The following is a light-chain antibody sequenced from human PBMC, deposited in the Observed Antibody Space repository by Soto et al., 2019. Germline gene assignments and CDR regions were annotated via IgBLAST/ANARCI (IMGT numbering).Light chain of an antibody. Sequence: DIVLTQSPGTLSLSPGERATLSCRASQSVGSIYLAWYQQRPGQAPRLLIYGAPNRATGIPVRFSGSGSGTDFTLTISGLEPEDFAVYYCQQYGSSSITFGQGTRLEIK. J-gene: IGKJ5*01. V-gene: IGKV3-20*01. CDR1: QSVGSIY. CDR3: QQYGSSSIT. CDR2: GAP.